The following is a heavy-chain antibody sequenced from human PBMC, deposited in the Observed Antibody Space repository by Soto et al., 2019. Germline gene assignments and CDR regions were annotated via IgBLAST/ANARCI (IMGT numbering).Heavy chain of an antibody. J-gene: IGHJ4*02. CDR3: ARGPVYDYVWGSYRPDY. D-gene: IGHD3-16*02. Sequence: EVQLVESGGGLVQPGGSLRLSCAASGFTFSSYWMHWVRQAPGKGLVWVSRINSDGSSTSYADSVKGRFTISRDNAKNTLKLQMNSLRAEDTAVYYCARGPVYDYVWGSYRPDYWGQGTLVTVSS. V-gene: IGHV3-74*01. CDR2: INSDGSST. CDR1: GFTFSSYW.